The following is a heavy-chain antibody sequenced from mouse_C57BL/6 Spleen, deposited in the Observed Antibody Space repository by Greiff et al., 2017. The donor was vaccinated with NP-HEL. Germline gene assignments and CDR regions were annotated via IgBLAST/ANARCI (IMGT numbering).Heavy chain of an antibody. J-gene: IGHJ2*01. V-gene: IGHV1-15*01. CDR2: IDPETGGT. CDR1: GYTFTDYE. D-gene: IGHD2-3*01. Sequence: VQLQQSGAELVRPGASVTLSCKASGYTFTDYEMHWVKQTPVHGLEWIGAIDPETGGTAYNQKFKGKAILTADKSSSTAYMELRSLTSEDSAVYYCTRRGGWSLYFDYWGQGTTLTVSS. CDR3: TRRGGWSLYFDY.